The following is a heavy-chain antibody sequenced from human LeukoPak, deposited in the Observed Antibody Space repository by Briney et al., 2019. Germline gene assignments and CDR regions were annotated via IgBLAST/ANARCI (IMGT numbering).Heavy chain of an antibody. Sequence: ASVKVSCKASGYTFTGYYMHWVRQAPGQGLEWMGRINPNSGGTNYAQKFQGRVTMTRDTSISTAYMELSRLRSDDTAVYYCARGDPIVGATSFDYWGQGTLVTVSS. V-gene: IGHV1-2*06. CDR2: INPNSGGT. CDR3: ARGDPIVGATSFDY. CDR1: GYTFTGYY. J-gene: IGHJ4*02. D-gene: IGHD1-26*01.